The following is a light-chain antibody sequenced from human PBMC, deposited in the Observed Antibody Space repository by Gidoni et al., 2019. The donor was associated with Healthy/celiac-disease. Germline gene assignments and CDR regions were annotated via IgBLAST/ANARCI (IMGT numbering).Light chain of an antibody. CDR3: QAWDSSTFYV. V-gene: IGLV3-1*01. CDR2: QDS. Sequence: SYELTQPPSVSVSPGQTASIPCSGDKLGDKYACWYQQKPGQSPVLVIYQDSKRPSGIPERFSGSNSGNTATLTISGTQPMDEADYYCQAWDSSTFYVFGTGTKVTVL. J-gene: IGLJ1*01. CDR1: KLGDKY.